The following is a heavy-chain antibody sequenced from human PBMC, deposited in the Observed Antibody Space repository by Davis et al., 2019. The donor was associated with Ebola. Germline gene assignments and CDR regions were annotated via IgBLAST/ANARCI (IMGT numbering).Heavy chain of an antibody. CDR1: GESFSGSY. CDR2: INHSGTT. V-gene: IGHV4-34*01. J-gene: IGHJ3*02. CDR3: AREHFDI. Sequence: PSETLSLTCAVYGESFSGSYWNWIRQPPGKGLEWIGEINHSGTTNYNPSLKNRVTISLDTSRNQFSLKLTSVTAADTALYYCAREHFDIWGQGTMVTVSS.